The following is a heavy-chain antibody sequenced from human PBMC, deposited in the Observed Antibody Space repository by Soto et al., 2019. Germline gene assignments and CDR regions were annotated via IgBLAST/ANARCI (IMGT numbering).Heavy chain of an antibody. D-gene: IGHD6-13*01. CDR3: ARSPVAAAGGMDV. CDR2: FYYSGST. CDR1: GGSISSYY. V-gene: IGHV4-59*01. Sequence: SETLSLTCTVSGGSISSYYWSWIRQPPGKGLEWIGYFYYSGSTNYNPSLKSRVTISVDTSKNQFSLKLSSVTAADTAVYYCARSPVAAAGGMDVWGQGTTVTVSS. J-gene: IGHJ6*02.